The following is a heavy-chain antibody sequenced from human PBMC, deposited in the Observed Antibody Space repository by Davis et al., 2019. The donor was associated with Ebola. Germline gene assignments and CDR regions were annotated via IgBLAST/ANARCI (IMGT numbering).Heavy chain of an antibody. CDR1: GFTFSNCH. D-gene: IGHD6-19*01. J-gene: IGHJ4*02. CDR3: AKGDNSGWYGFDY. Sequence: GESLKISCAASGFTFSNCHMSWVRQAPGKGLEWVSTISGSGGTTYYADSVKGRFTISSDNSKSTMYLQMNSLRAEDTAVYYCAKGDNSGWYGFDYWGQGTLVTVSS. CDR2: ISGSGGTT. V-gene: IGHV3-23*01.